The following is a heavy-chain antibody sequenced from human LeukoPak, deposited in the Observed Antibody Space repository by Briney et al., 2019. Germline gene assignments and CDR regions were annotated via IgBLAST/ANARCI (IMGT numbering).Heavy chain of an antibody. J-gene: IGHJ4*02. CDR3: ARDRAKSWFGESYFDY. D-gene: IGHD3-10*01. V-gene: IGHV4-59*12. CDR1: GGSISSYY. CDR2: IYYSGST. Sequence: ASETLSLTCTVSGGSISSYYWSWIRQPPGKGLEWIGYIYYSGSTNYNPSLKSRVTISVDTSKNQFSLKLSSVTAADTAVYYCARDRAKSWFGESYFDYWGQGTLVTVSS.